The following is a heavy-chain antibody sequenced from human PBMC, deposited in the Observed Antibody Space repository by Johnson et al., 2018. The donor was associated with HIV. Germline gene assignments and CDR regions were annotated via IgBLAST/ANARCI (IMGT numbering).Heavy chain of an antibody. J-gene: IGHJ3*02. Sequence: VQLVESGGGLVQPGRSLRLSCTASGFTFGDYAMSWVRQATGKGLEWVSVIYSGGTTYYTDSVKGRFTISRDNSKNTLYLQMNSLRAEDTAVYYCAKDLLEVVPYAFDIWGQGTMVTVSS. D-gene: IGHD2-2*01. V-gene: IGHV3-23*03. CDR3: AKDLLEVVPYAFDI. CDR1: GFTFGDYA. CDR2: IYSGGTT.